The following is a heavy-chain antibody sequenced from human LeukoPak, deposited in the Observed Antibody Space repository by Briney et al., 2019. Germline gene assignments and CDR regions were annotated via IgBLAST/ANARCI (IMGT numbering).Heavy chain of an antibody. CDR1: GGSFSSGSYY. CDR2: IYYSGST. CDR3: ARLTTEFDY. V-gene: IGHV4-61*01. D-gene: IGHD4-11*01. J-gene: IGHJ4*02. Sequence: PSETLSLTCTVSGGSFSSGSYYWSWIRQPPGKGLEWIGYIYYSGSTNYNPSLKSRVTISVDTSKNQFSLKLSSVTAADTAVYYCARLTTEFDYWGQGTLVTVSS.